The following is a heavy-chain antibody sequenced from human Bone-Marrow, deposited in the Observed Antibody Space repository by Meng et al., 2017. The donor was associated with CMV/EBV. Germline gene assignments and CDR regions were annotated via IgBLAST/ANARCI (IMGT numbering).Heavy chain of an antibody. CDR3: LPAVASY. CDR1: GFTFSSYG. J-gene: IGHJ4*02. V-gene: IGHV3-30*02. D-gene: IGHD2-2*01. CDR2: IRYDGSNK. Sequence: GESLKISCAASGFTFSSYGMHWVRQAPGKGLEWVAFIRYDGSNKYYADSVKGRFTISRDNSKNTLYLQMNSLRAEDTAVYYCLPAVASYWGQGKLVTVSS.